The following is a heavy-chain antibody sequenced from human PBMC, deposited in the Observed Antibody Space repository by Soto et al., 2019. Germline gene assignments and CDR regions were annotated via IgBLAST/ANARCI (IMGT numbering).Heavy chain of an antibody. V-gene: IGHV3-23*01. CDR2: FSGSGGST. CDR3: AKVLLG. J-gene: IGHJ4*02. CDR1: GFTFSTYP. Sequence: EVQLLESGGGLVQPGGSLRLSCAPPGFTFSTYPRSGFRQAPGKGLEWVSAFSGSGGSTYYAASVKGRFTISRDNSKNTLYLQMNSLRAEDTAVYYCAKVLLGWGQGTLVTVSS. D-gene: IGHD1-26*01.